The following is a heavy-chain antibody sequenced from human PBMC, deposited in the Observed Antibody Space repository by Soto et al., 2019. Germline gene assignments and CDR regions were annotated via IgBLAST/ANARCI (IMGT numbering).Heavy chain of an antibody. CDR3: ARGGSNDWQVAFDI. Sequence: LSLTCVVSGGSFSTYYYNWIRQSPGKGLEWIGEINHSGSNNYSPSLKSRVTMSLDTSKNHFSLKLTSVTAADTAVYYCARGGSNDWQVAFDIWGQGTMVTVSS. V-gene: IGHV4-34*01. CDR1: GGSFSTYY. J-gene: IGHJ3*02. CDR2: INHSGSN. D-gene: IGHD1-1*01.